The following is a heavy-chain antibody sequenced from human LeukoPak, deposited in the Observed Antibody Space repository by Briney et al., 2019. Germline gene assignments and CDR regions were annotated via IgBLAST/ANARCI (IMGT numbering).Heavy chain of an antibody. Sequence: PGRSLSLSCAASGFTFGKFPMGWVRQAPGRGLEWVSAISASGDVTFYADSLRGRFTISRDNSKSTLYLQMNGLRAEDTAIFYCAKSLFTSATGTGRAFHIWGQGTRVTVSS. J-gene: IGHJ3*02. D-gene: IGHD1-1*01. V-gene: IGHV3-23*01. CDR1: GFTFGKFP. CDR3: AKSLFTSATGTGRAFHI. CDR2: ISASGDVT.